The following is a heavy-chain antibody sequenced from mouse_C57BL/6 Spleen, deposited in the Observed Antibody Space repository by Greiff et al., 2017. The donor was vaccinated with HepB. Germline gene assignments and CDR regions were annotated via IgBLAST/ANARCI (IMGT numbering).Heavy chain of an antibody. CDR1: GYAFSSSW. CDR3: ARRDYYGSSSPMAMDY. J-gene: IGHJ4*01. CDR2: IYPGDGDT. D-gene: IGHD1-1*01. Sequence: VQLQQSGPELVKPGASVKISCKASGYAFSSSWMNWVKQRPGKGLEWIGRIYPGDGDTNYNGKFKGKATLTADKSSSTAYMQLSSLTSEDSAVYFCARRDYYGSSSPMAMDYWGQGTSVTVSS. V-gene: IGHV1-82*01.